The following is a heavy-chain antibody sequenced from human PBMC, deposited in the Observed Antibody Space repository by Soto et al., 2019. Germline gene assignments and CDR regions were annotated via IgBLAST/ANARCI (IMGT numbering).Heavy chain of an antibody. CDR1: GDSIGTFY. D-gene: IGHD2-2*01. Sequence: QVQLQQSGPGLVKPSETLSLTCTVSGDSIGTFYWTWIRQPPGKELEWIGYISYTGSTTYNPSLRSRVTISLDTSKNQFSLRLSSVTTADTAVYYCARGRIYGYCSSSNCYEAFDIWGQGTMVTVSS. V-gene: IGHV4-59*01. CDR3: ARGRIYGYCSSSNCYEAFDI. J-gene: IGHJ3*02. CDR2: ISYTGST.